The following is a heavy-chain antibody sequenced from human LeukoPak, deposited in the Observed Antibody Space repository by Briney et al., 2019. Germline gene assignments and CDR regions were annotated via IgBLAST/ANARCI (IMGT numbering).Heavy chain of an antibody. V-gene: IGHV3-48*03. CDR1: GFTFSSYE. Sequence: PGGSLRLSCAASGFTFSSYEMNWVRQAPGKGLEWVSYISSSGSTIYYADSVKGRFTISRDNAKNSLYLQMNSLRAEDMAVYYCAASSGWFRNWFDPWGQGTLVTVSS. CDR2: ISSSGSTI. D-gene: IGHD6-19*01. CDR3: AASSGWFRNWFDP. J-gene: IGHJ5*02.